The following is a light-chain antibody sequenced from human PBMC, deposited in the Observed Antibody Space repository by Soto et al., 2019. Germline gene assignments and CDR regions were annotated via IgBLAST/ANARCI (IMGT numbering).Light chain of an antibody. Sequence: QSALTQPASVSGSPGQSITISCTGIGGNNFVSWYQHHPGKAPKLMIYDVHNRPSGVSNRFSGSKSGNTASLTISELRDEDEADYYCNSYTDSGSVFGGGTKLTVL. J-gene: IGLJ2*01. CDR1: GGNNF. CDR3: NSYTDSGSV. V-gene: IGLV2-14*03. CDR2: DVH.